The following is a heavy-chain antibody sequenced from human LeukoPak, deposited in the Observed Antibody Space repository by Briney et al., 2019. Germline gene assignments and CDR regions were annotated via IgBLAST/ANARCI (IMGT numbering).Heavy chain of an antibody. J-gene: IGHJ4*02. CDR2: IRSRGSNM. D-gene: IGHD3-22*01. Sequence: GGSLRLSCVASGFIFSSKSMNWVLQAPGERLDLVSHIRSRGSNMYYADSVKGRFTISRDNSKNTLHLQMNSLRAGDTAIYYCAKAGGYSNGYHEYPNYVDYWGRGTLVTVSS. CDR1: GFIFSSKS. CDR3: AKAGGYSNGYHEYPNYVDY. V-gene: IGHV3-48*01.